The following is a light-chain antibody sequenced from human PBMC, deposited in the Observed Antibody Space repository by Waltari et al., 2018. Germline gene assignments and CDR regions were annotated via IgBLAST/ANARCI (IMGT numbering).Light chain of an antibody. CDR3: QQYNNWPPLT. Sequence: EIVMTQSPATLSVSPGERATLAVRASQSVSSNLAWYQQNPGQAPRLLIYGASTRAPGIPARFSGSGSGTEFTLTISSMQSEDFAVYYCQQYNNWPPLTFGGGTKVEIK. V-gene: IGKV3-15*01. CDR1: QSVSSN. J-gene: IGKJ4*01. CDR2: GAS.